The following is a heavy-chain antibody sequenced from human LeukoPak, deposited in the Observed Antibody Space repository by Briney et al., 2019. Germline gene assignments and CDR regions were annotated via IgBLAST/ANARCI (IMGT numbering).Heavy chain of an antibody. CDR3: ARGRRLGYCSSTSCYRGNWFDP. J-gene: IGHJ5*02. CDR1: GCSISSGGYY. Sequence: SETLSLTCTVSGCSISSGGYYWSWIRQHPGKGLEWIGYIYYSGSTYYNPSLKSRVTISVDTSKNQFSLKLSSVTAADTAVYYCARGRRLGYCSSTSCYRGNWFDPWGQGTLVTVSS. CDR2: IYYSGST. V-gene: IGHV4-31*03. D-gene: IGHD2-2*02.